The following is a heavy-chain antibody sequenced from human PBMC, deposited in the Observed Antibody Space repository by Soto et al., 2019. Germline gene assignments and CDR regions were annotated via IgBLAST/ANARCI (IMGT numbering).Heavy chain of an antibody. Sequence: GGSLRLSCAAAGFGFSSYAMRWVRQGPGHGLEWVSAISDSAINTYYADTVKGRFIISRDNSKNTLCLQMSSPRAEDTPRYYCPQPGNDSGYDYYGKKVSRQRTTVTVSS. CDR2: ISDSAINT. CDR1: GFGFSSYA. CDR3: PQPGNDSGYDYYGKKV. J-gene: IGHJ6*02. V-gene: IGHV3-23*01. D-gene: IGHD1-1*01.